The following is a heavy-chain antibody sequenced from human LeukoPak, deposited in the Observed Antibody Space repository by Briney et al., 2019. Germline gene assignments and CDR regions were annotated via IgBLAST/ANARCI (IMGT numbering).Heavy chain of an antibody. J-gene: IGHJ4*02. Sequence: GESLKSSCKGSGYSFTSSWISWLRQMPGKGLEWMGRVDPSDSYTNYSPSFQGHVTISADKSISTAYLQWSSLKASDTAMYYCARQSRHSTDYYGSGPGGCWGQGTLVTVSS. CDR3: ARQSRHSTDYYGSGPGGC. CDR2: VDPSDSYT. D-gene: IGHD3-10*01. V-gene: IGHV5-10-1*01. CDR1: GYSFTSSW.